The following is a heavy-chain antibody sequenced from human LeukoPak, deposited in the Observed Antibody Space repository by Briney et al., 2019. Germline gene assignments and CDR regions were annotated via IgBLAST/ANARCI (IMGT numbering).Heavy chain of an antibody. Sequence: GGSLRLSCAASGFTFSSCWMNWVRQAPGKGLEWVANIKQDGSEKYYVDSVKGRFTISRDNAKNSLYLQMNSLRAEDTAVYYCARDRSHTIVVVPAALDYWGQGTLVTVSS. V-gene: IGHV3-7*01. CDR2: IKQDGSEK. D-gene: IGHD2-2*01. CDR1: GFTFSSCW. J-gene: IGHJ4*02. CDR3: ARDRSHTIVVVPAALDY.